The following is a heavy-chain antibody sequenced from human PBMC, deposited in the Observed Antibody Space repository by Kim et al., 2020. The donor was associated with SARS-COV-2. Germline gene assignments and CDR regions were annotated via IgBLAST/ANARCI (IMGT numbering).Heavy chain of an antibody. Sequence: SETLSLTCTVSGGSISSSSYYWGWIRQPPGKGLEWIGSIYYSGSTYYNPSLKSRVTISVDTSKNQFSLKLSSVTAADTAVYYCARRAIPSGWYWYFDLWGRGTLVTVSS. CDR3: ARRAIPSGWYWYFDL. D-gene: IGHD6-19*01. V-gene: IGHV4-39*01. CDR1: GGSISSSSYY. CDR2: IYYSGST. J-gene: IGHJ2*01.